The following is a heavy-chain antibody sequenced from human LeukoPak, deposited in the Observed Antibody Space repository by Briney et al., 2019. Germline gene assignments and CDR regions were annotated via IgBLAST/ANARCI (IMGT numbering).Heavy chain of an antibody. CDR3: TRGSYYDSSGYSGVRLFDY. V-gene: IGHV1-2*02. CDR2: INPNSGGT. D-gene: IGHD3-22*01. CDR1: GGTFSSYA. J-gene: IGHJ4*02. Sequence: ASVKVSCKASGGTFSSYAISWVRQAPGQGLEWMGWINPNSGGTNCAQKFQGRVTMTSDTSISTAYMELSRLRSDDTALYYCTRGSYYDSSGYSGVRLFDYWGQGTPVTVPS.